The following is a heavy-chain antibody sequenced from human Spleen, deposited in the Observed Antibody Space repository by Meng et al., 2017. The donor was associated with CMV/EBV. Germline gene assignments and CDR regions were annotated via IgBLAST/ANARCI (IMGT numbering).Heavy chain of an antibody. J-gene: IGHJ4*02. V-gene: IGHV1-18*01. CDR3: ARDERDDDSSGYYPFDY. CDR2: ISAYNGNT. D-gene: IGHD3-22*01. Sequence: ASVKVSCKASGYTFTSYGISWVRQAPGQGLEWMGWISAYNGNTNYAQKLQGRVTMTTDTSTSTAYMELRSLRSDDTAVYYCARDERDDDSSGYYPFDYWGQGTLVTVSS. CDR1: GYTFTSYG.